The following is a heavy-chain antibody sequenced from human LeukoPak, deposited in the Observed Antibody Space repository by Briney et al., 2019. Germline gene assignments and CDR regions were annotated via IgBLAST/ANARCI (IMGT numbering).Heavy chain of an antibody. CDR1: GGTFISYA. V-gene: IGHV1-69*13. D-gene: IGHD1-1*01. CDR2: IIPIFGTA. Sequence: ASVKVSCKASGGTFISYAISWVRQAPGQGLEWMGGIIPIFGTANYAQKFQGRVTITADESTCTAYMDLSSMSPRATAASFCSTDTGNVPLDYWGQGTLVTVSS. J-gene: IGHJ4*02. CDR3: STDTGNVPLDY.